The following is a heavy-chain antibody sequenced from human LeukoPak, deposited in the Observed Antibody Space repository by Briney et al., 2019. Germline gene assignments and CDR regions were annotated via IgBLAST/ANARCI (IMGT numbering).Heavy chain of an antibody. V-gene: IGHV1-18*01. CDR3: ARGGGGYYGSGSYLIDH. Sequence: ASVKVSCKASGYSFRNYGISWVRQAPGQGLEYMGWISVYNSNTNYAQRLQGRVTMTADTSTSTVYMELRSLRSDDTAVYYCARGGGGYYGSGSYLIDHWGQGTLVTVSS. D-gene: IGHD3-10*01. J-gene: IGHJ4*02. CDR2: ISVYNSNT. CDR1: GYSFRNYG.